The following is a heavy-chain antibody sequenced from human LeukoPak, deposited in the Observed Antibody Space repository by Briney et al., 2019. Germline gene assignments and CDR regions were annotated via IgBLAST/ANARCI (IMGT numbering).Heavy chain of an antibody. CDR1: GFTFSSYA. CDR2: ISYDGSNK. D-gene: IGHD3-22*01. CDR3: AKDRNYDSSGYYFDY. V-gene: IGHV3-30*04. J-gene: IGHJ4*02. Sequence: PGGSLRLSCAASGFTFSSYAMHWVRQAPGKGLEWVAVISYDGSNKYYADSVKGRFTISRDNSKNTLYLQMNSLRAEDTAVYYCAKDRNYDSSGYYFDYWGQGTLVTVSS.